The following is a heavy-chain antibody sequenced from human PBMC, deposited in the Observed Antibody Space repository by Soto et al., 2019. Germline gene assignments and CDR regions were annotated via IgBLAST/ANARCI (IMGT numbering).Heavy chain of an antibody. Sequence: QLQESGPGLVKPSQTLSLTCTVSGASINNNDYYWSWIRQTPGKGLEWIGYVYYSGTTDYIPSLKSRLSMSIDKSQNQFTLKLNSVTAADTATYYCGRMSYFYDKWYFDLWGRGTLVTVSS. CDR1: GASINNNDYY. D-gene: IGHD3-22*01. CDR3: GRMSYFYDKWYFDL. V-gene: IGHV4-30-4*01. CDR2: VYYSGTT. J-gene: IGHJ2*01.